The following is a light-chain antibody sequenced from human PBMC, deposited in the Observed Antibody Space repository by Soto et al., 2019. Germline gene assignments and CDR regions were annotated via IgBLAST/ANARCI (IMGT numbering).Light chain of an antibody. Sequence: QSVLTQPPSASGAPGQRVTISCSGSSSNIGSNTVNWYQQLPGTAPRLLTYSNDQRPSGVPDRFSGSKYGSSASLTISGLQSEDEADYCCAAWDGSLNAYVFGTGTKVTVL. CDR3: AAWDGSLNAYV. CDR1: SSNIGSNT. CDR2: SND. J-gene: IGLJ1*01. V-gene: IGLV1-44*01.